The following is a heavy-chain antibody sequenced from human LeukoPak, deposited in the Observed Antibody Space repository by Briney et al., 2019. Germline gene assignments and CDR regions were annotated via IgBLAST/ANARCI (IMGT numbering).Heavy chain of an antibody. J-gene: IGHJ4*02. Sequence: ETLSLTCAVYGGSFSGYYWSWIRQPPGKGLEWVSAISGSGGSTYYADSVKGRFTISRDNSKNTLYLQMNSLRAEDTAVYYCAKIPSGVIRDYWGQGTLVTVSS. CDR3: AKIPSGVIRDY. D-gene: IGHD3-10*01. CDR2: ISGSGGST. V-gene: IGHV3-23*01. CDR1: GGSFSGYY.